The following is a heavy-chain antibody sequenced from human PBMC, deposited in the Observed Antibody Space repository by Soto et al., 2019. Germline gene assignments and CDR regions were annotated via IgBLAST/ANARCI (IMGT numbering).Heavy chain of an antibody. Sequence: QVQLVQSGAEVKKPGASVKVSCKASGYTFTSYYMHWVRQAPGQGLEWMGIINPSGGSTSYAQKFQGRVTMNRDTSTRTVYMELSSLRSEYTAVYYCARGGRSGPYYFDYWGQGTLVTVSS. CDR2: INPSGGST. CDR3: ARGGRSGPYYFDY. J-gene: IGHJ4*02. D-gene: IGHD6-19*01. CDR1: GYTFTSYY. V-gene: IGHV1-46*03.